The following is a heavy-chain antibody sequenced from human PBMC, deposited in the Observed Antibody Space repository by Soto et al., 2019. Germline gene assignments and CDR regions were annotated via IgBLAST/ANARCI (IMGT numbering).Heavy chain of an antibody. V-gene: IGHV3-23*01. CDR1: GFTFSSYA. J-gene: IGHJ4*02. CDR3: AKARYYYDSSGSYYFDY. CDR2: ISGSGGST. D-gene: IGHD3-22*01. Sequence: GGSLRLSCAASGFTFSSYAMSWVRQAPGKGLEWVSAISGSGGSTYYADSVKGRFTISRDNSKNTLYLQMNSLRAEDTAVYYCAKARYYYDSSGSYYFDYWGQGTLVTVSS.